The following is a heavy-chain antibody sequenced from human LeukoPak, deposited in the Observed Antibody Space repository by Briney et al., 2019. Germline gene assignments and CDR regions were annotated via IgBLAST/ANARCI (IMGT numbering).Heavy chain of an antibody. CDR1: GGSISSYY. V-gene: IGHV4-59*08. Sequence: SETLSLTCTVSGGSISSYYWSWIRQPLGKGLEWIGYIYYSGSTNYNPSLKSRVTISVDTSKNQFSLKLSSVTAADTAVYYCARHELRHWATVTTYFDYWGQGTLVTVSS. CDR3: ARHELRHWATVTTYFDY. CDR2: IYYSGST. D-gene: IGHD4-17*01. J-gene: IGHJ4*02.